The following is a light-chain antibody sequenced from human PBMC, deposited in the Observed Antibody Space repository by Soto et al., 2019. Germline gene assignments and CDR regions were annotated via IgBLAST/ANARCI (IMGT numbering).Light chain of an antibody. V-gene: IGKV3-20*01. CDR3: QQYGISPT. CDR1: HSVSSNY. CDR2: DVS. Sequence: EIVLTQSPGTLSLSPGERATLSCRSSHSVSSNYLAWYQQNPGQAPRLLIYDVSSRATGIPDRFSGSGSGTDFTHTISRLEPVDFAVYYCQQYGISPTFGQGTKVEIK. J-gene: IGKJ1*01.